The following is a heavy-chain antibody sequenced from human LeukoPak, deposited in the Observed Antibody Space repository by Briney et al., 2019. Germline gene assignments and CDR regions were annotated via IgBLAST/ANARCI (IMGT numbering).Heavy chain of an antibody. V-gene: IGHV3-23*01. CDR2: ISGSGGST. CDR3: AKGGWEQQLDAYFDY. CDR1: GFTFSSYA. Sequence: PGGSLRLSCAASGFTFSSYAMSWVRQAPGKGLEWVSAISGSGGSTYYADSVKGRFTTSRDNSKNTLYLQMNSLRAEDTAVYYCAKGGWEQQLDAYFDYWGQGTLVTVSS. D-gene: IGHD6-13*01. J-gene: IGHJ4*02.